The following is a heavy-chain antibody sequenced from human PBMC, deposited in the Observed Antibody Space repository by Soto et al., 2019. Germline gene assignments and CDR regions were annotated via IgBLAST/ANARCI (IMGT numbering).Heavy chain of an antibody. CDR1: GYTFTSYA. CDR3: ARGRITIFGVVHKGGFDY. Sequence: ASLKVSCKASGYTFTSYAMHWVRQAPGQRLEWMGWINAGNGNTKYSQKFQGRVTITRDTSASTAYMELSSLRSEDTAVYYCARGRITIFGVVHKGGFDYWGQGTLVTVSS. J-gene: IGHJ4*02. CDR2: INAGNGNT. D-gene: IGHD3-3*01. V-gene: IGHV1-3*01.